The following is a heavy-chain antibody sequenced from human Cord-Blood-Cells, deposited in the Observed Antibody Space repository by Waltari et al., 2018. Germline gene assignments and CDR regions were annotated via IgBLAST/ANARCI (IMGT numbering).Heavy chain of an antibody. CDR2: INHSGST. CDR3: ATVKRPAAGTYYYYGMDV. V-gene: IGHV4-34*01. D-gene: IGHD6-13*01. J-gene: IGHJ6*02. Sequence: QVQLQQWGAGLLKPSETLSLTCAVYGGSFSGYDWSWTRQPPGPGLEWIGEINHSGSTNYNPSLKSRVTISVDTSKNQFSLKLSSVTAADTAVYYCATVKRPAAGTYYYYGMDVWGQGTTVTVSS. CDR1: GGSFSGYD.